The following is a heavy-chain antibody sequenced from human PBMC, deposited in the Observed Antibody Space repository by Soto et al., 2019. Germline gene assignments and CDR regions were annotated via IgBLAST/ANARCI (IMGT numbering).Heavy chain of an antibody. J-gene: IGHJ6*02. V-gene: IGHV3-74*01. CDR2: MNEDGGTT. CDR3: ASDLSGRADV. D-gene: IGHD3-10*01. Sequence: GESLKISCAASGFTFISYWMHWVRQAPGKGLVWVSRMNEDGGTTDYADSVKGRFTISRDNAKNTLYLQMNSLRVEDTAVYYCASDLSGRADVWGQGTTVTFSS. CDR1: GFTFISYW.